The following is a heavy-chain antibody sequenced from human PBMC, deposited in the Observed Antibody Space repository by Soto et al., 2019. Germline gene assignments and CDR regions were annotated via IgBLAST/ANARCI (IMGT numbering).Heavy chain of an antibody. V-gene: IGHV3-30*18. CDR1: GFTFSSYG. D-gene: IGHD1-7*01. CDR3: AKDGYNWNYAGYYYYYYMDV. CDR2: ISYDGSNK. Sequence: GGSLRLSCAASGFTFSSYGMHWVRQAPGKGLEWVAVISYDGSNKYYADSVKGRFTISRDNSKNTLYLQMNSLRAEDTAVYYCAKDGYNWNYAGYYYYYYMDVWGKGTTVTVSS. J-gene: IGHJ6*03.